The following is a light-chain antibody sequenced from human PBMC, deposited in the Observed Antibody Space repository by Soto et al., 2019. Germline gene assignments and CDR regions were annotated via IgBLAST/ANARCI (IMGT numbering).Light chain of an antibody. Sequence: EIVLTQSPGTLSLSPGERATLSCRASQSVSSSYLAWYQQKPGQAPRLLIYGASSRATGIPDRFSGSGSGTDFPLTISSREPEDFAVYYCQQYGSSSWTFGQGTKVEIK. J-gene: IGKJ1*01. CDR2: GAS. CDR3: QQYGSSSWT. CDR1: QSVSSSY. V-gene: IGKV3-20*01.